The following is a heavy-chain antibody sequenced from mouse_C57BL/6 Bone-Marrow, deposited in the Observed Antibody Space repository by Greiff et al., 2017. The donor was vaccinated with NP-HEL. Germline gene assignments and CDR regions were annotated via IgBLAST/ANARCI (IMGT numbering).Heavy chain of an antibody. J-gene: IGHJ3*01. Sequence: EVQVVESGGGLVQPGESLKLSCESNEYEFPSHDMSWVRKTPEKRLELVAAINSDGGSTYYPDTMERRFIISRDNTKKTLYLQMSSLRSEDTALYYCARHSPNYYGSSWGFAYWGQGTLVTVSA. CDR2: INSDGGST. CDR3: ARHSPNYYGSSWGFAY. CDR1: EYEFPSHD. V-gene: IGHV5-2*01. D-gene: IGHD1-1*01.